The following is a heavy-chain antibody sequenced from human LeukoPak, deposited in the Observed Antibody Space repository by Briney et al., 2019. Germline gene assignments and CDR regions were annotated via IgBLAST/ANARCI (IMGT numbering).Heavy chain of an antibody. V-gene: IGHV5-51*01. J-gene: IGHJ4*02. D-gene: IGHD6-13*01. CDR2: IYPGDSDT. CDR1: GYSFTTYW. Sequence: RGESLKISCKASGYSFTTYWIGWVRQMPGKGLEWMGIIYPGDSDTKYSPSFQGQVTISADKSINTAYLQWSSLKASDTAIYYCARQATKAAPGTWYFDHWGQGTLVPVSS. CDR3: ARQATKAAPGTWYFDH.